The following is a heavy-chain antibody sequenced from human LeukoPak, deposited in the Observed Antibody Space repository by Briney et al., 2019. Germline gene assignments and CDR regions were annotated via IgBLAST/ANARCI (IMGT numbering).Heavy chain of an antibody. CDR1: GFTFSSYA. CDR3: ARATHSSSWSYFDY. CDR2: ISYDGSNK. Sequence: PGRSLRLSCAASGFTFSSYAMHWVRQAPGEGLEWVAVISYDGSNKYYADSVKGRFTISRDNSKNTLYLQMNSLRAEDTAVYYCARATHSSSWSYFDYWGQGTLVTVSS. J-gene: IGHJ4*02. D-gene: IGHD6-13*01. V-gene: IGHV3-30-3*01.